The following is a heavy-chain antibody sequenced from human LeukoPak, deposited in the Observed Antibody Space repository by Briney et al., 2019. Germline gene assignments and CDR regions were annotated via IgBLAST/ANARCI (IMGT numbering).Heavy chain of an antibody. V-gene: IGHV1-8*01. Sequence: GASVRVSCKASEYTFSSYEINWVRQAPGRGLEWMGWMNPNSDKTGYAQKFQGGVTMTRNTSISTAYMELSSLRFDDTAVYYCARGNGMDVWGQGTTVTVS. J-gene: IGHJ6*02. CDR2: MNPNSDKT. CDR3: ARGNGMDV. CDR1: EYTFSSYE.